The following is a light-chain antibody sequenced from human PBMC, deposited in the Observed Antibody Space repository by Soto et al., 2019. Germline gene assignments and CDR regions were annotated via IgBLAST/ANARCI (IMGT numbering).Light chain of an antibody. V-gene: IGLV2-14*01. CDR1: SSDVGGYKY. CDR2: EVS. J-gene: IGLJ2*01. Sequence: QSALTQPASVSGSPGQSITISCTGTSSDVGGYKYVSWYQQHPGKAPKLMIYEVSNRPSGVSLRFSGSKSGNTASLTISGLQAEDEADYYCSSYTSSRILGVFGGGTKLTVL. CDR3: SSYTSSRILGV.